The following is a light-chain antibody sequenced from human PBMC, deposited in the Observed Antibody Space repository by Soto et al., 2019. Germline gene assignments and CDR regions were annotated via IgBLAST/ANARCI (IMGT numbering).Light chain of an antibody. CDR1: QTVSSN. CDR3: QQYNKWPPLT. Sequence: EIVLTQSPATLSLSPGESATLSCRASQTVSSNLAWYQQKPGQAPRLLIYAASTRATGVPARFSGSGSGTEFTLTISSLQSEDFGVYYCQQYNKWPPLTFGGGTKVDIK. V-gene: IGKV3-15*01. CDR2: AAS. J-gene: IGKJ4*01.